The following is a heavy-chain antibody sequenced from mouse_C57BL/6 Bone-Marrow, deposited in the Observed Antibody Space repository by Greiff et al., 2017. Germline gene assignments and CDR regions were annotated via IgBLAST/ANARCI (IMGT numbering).Heavy chain of an antibody. Sequence: QVQLQQPGAELVMPGASVKLSCKASGYTFTSYWMHWVKQRPGQGLEWIGEIDPSDSYTNYNQKFKGKSTLTVDKSSSTAYMQLSSLTSEDSAVYYCAKRGIRQMDYWGQGTSVTVSS. CDR2: IDPSDSYT. CDR1: GYTFTSYW. CDR3: AKRGIRQMDY. D-gene: IGHD2-12*01. J-gene: IGHJ4*01. V-gene: IGHV1-69*01.